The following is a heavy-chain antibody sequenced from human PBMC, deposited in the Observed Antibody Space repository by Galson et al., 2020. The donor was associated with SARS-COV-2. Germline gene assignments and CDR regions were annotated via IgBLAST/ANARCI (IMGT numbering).Heavy chain of an antibody. CDR3: ARVWERGFSYGNWFDP. CDR2: MNPKSGNT. CDR1: GYTFTNYD. Sequence: ASVKVSCKASGYTFTNYDINWVRQATGEGLEWMGWMNPKSGNTGYVQKFQGRVTMTRDTSTSTAYMELSSLRSEDTAVYYCARVWERGFSYGNWFDPWGQATLVTVSS. D-gene: IGHD5-18*01. V-gene: IGHV1-8*01. J-gene: IGHJ5*02.